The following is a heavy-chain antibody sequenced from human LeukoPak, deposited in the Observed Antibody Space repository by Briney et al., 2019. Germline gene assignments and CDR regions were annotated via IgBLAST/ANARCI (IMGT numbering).Heavy chain of an antibody. Sequence: SETLSLTRTVSGGSISSYYWSWIRQPPGKGLEWIGYIYYSGSTNYNPSLKSRVTISVDTSKNQFSLKLSSVTAADTAVYYCASLYRSGGSCPLDYWGQGTLVTVSS. D-gene: IGHD2-15*01. CDR3: ASLYRSGGSCPLDY. CDR1: GGSISSYY. V-gene: IGHV4-59*01. J-gene: IGHJ4*02. CDR2: IYYSGST.